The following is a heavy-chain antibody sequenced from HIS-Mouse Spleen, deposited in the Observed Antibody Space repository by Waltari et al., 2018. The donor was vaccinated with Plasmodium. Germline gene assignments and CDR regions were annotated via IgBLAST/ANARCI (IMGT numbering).Heavy chain of an antibody. J-gene: IGHJ6*02. CDR2: IYHSGST. CDR1: GYSISSGYY. CDR3: ARAESSIAARHYYYYGMDV. V-gene: IGHV4-38-2*02. Sequence: QVQLQESGPGLVKPSETLSLTCTVSGYSISSGYYWGWIRQPPGKGLALIGSIYHSGSTYYNPSLKSRVTISVDTSKNQFSLKLSSVTAADTAVYYCARAESSIAARHYYYYGMDVWGQGTTVTVSS. D-gene: IGHD6-6*01.